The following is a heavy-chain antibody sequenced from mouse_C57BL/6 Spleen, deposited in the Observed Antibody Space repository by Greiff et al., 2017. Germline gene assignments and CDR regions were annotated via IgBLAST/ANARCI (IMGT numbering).Heavy chain of an antibody. CDR1: GYTFTSYW. Sequence: QVQLQQPGAELVKPGASVTLSCKASGYTFTSYWMHWVKQRPGQGLEWIGMIHPNSGSTTYNEKFKSKATLTVDKSSSTAYMQLSSLTSEDSAVYYCASPYGSSQYYFDYWGQGTTLTVSS. V-gene: IGHV1-64*01. CDR3: ASPYGSSQYYFDY. J-gene: IGHJ2*01. D-gene: IGHD1-1*01. CDR2: IHPNSGST.